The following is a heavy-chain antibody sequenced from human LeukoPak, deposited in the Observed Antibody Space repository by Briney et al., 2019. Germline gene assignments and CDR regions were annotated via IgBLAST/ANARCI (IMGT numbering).Heavy chain of an antibody. CDR2: IYYSGST. CDR1: GRSISSYF. CDR3: ARGAGNYYFYGMDV. J-gene: IGHJ6*02. Sequence: SETLSLTCTVSGRSISSYFWSWIRQPPGKGLEWIGHIYYSGSTNYNPSLKSRVTVSVDTSKNQFSLKLSSVTAADTAVYYCARGAGNYYFYGMDVWGQGTTVTVSS. V-gene: IGHV4-59*01.